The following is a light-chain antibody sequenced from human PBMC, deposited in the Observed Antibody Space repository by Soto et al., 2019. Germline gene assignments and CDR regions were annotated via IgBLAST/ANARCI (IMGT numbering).Light chain of an antibody. J-gene: IGLJ2*01. V-gene: IGLV2-14*01. CDR1: STDVGGYKY. CDR2: EVN. CDR3: HSYDSDMRAVV. Sequence: QSALTQPASVSGSPGQSITISCTGTSTDVGGYKYVSWYQQHPGTAPKLMIFEVNGRPSGVSDRFSGSKSGNTASLTISGLQAEDEADYYCHSYDSDMRAVVFGGGTKLTVL.